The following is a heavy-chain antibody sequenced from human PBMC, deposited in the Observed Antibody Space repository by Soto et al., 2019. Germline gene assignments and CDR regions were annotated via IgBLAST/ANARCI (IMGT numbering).Heavy chain of an antibody. Sequence: QVQLQESGPGLVKPSETLSLTCTVSGGSISSYYWSWIRQPPGKGLEWIGYIYYSGSTNYNPSLKSRVTISVDTSKNQFSLKLSSVTAADTAVYYCARGVRFITTDWGQGTLVTVSS. V-gene: IGHV4-59*01. CDR2: IYYSGST. J-gene: IGHJ4*02. D-gene: IGHD3-22*01. CDR1: GGSISSYY. CDR3: ARGVRFITTD.